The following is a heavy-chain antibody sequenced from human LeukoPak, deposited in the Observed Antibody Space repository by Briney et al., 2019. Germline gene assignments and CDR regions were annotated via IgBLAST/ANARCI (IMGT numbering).Heavy chain of an antibody. J-gene: IGHJ4*02. Sequence: ASVKVSCKASGYTFTGCYMHWVRQAPGQGLEWMGWINPNGSGTNYAQKYHGRVTMTRDTSISTAYMELSRLGSDDTAVYYCARDGATSSSPFDYWGQGTLVTVSS. V-gene: IGHV1-2*02. D-gene: IGHD1-1*01. CDR3: ARDGATSSSPFDY. CDR2: INPNGSGT. CDR1: GYTFTGCY.